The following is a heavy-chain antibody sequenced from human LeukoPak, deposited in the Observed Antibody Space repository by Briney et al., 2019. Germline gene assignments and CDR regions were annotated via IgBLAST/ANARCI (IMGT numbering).Heavy chain of an antibody. D-gene: IGHD2-2*02. V-gene: IGHV3-33*01. CDR3: ARGYILGNY. J-gene: IGHJ4*02. CDR1: GFTFSSCA. CDR2: IWYDGRNK. Sequence: PGRSLRLSCAASGFTFSSCAMHWVRQAPGKGLEWVAVIWYDGRNKYYTDSVKGRFTISRDNSKNTLYLQMNSLRAEDTAVYYCARGYILGNYWGQGTLVTVSS.